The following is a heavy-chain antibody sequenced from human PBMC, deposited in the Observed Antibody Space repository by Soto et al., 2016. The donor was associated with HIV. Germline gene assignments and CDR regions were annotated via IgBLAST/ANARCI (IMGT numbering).Heavy chain of an antibody. CDR2: IYYSGST. Sequence: QLQLQESGPGLVKPSETLSLTCTVSGGSISSSSYYWGWIRQPPGKGLEWIGSIYYSGSTYYNPSLKSRVTISVDTSKNQFSLKLSSVTAADTAVYYCARACIAAAGAFLPYYFDYWGQGTLVTVSS. V-gene: IGHV4-39*01. CDR3: ARACIAAAGAFLPYYFDY. CDR1: GGSISSSSYY. D-gene: IGHD6-13*01. J-gene: IGHJ4*02.